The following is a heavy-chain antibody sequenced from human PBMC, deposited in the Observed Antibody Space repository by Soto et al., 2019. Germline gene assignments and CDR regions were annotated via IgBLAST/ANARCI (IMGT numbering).Heavy chain of an antibody. V-gene: IGHV4-30-2*01. J-gene: IGHJ4*02. Sequence: TLSLTCAVSGGSISSGGYSWSWIRQPPGKGLEWIGYIYHSGSTYYNPSLKSRVTISVDRSKNQFSLKLSSVTAADTAIYYCVRSVILSGGSYKGLIRLHYFDTWGPGTLVTISS. CDR1: GGSISSGGYS. CDR2: IYHSGST. CDR3: VRSVILSGGSYKGLIRLHYFDT. D-gene: IGHD3-3*01.